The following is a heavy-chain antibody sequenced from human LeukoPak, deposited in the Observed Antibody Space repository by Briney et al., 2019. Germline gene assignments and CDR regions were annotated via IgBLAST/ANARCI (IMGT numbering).Heavy chain of an antibody. CDR2: ISSSSSYI. CDR3: ARGYCTNGVCYLPWFDP. Sequence: GGSPRLSCAASGFTFSSYSMNWVRQAPGKGLEWVSSISSSSSYIYYADSVKGRFTISRDNAKNSLYLQTNSLRAEDTAVYYCARGYCTNGVCYLPWFDPWGQGTLVTVSS. CDR1: GFTFSSYS. D-gene: IGHD2-8*01. J-gene: IGHJ5*02. V-gene: IGHV3-21*01.